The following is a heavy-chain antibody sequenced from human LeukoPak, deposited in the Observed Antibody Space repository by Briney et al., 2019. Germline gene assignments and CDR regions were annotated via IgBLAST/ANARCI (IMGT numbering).Heavy chain of an antibody. CDR1: GGSFSGYY. V-gene: IGHV4-34*01. Sequence: SETLSLTCAVYGGSFSGYYWSWIRQPPGKGLEWIGEINHSGSTNYNPSLKSRVTISVDTSKNQFSLKLSSVTAADTAVYYCARQGYSYGYCFDYWGQGTLVTASS. J-gene: IGHJ4*02. CDR2: INHSGST. D-gene: IGHD5-18*01. CDR3: ARQGYSYGYCFDY.